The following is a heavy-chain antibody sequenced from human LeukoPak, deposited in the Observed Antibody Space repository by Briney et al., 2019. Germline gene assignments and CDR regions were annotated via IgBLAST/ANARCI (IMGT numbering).Heavy chain of an antibody. Sequence: PGGSLRLSCAASGFTFSNFAMSWIRQPPGKGLEWIGSIYYSGSTYYNPSLKSRLTISVDTSKNQFSLKLSSVTAADAAVYYCARHSSFFSPLYPWGQGTLVTVSS. CDR2: IYYSGST. V-gene: IGHV4-39*01. D-gene: IGHD1-26*01. CDR1: GFTFSNFA. CDR3: ARHSSFFSPLYP. J-gene: IGHJ5*02.